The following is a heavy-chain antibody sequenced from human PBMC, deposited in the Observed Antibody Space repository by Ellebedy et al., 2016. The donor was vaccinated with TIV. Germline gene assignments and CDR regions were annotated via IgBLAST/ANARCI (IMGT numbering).Heavy chain of an antibody. Sequence: GGSLRLXXAASGFTFSSYWMSWVRQAPGKGLEWVANIKQDGSEKYYVDSVKGRFTISRDNAKNSLYLQMNSLRAEDTAVYYCAKGDDAFDIWGQGTMVTVSS. V-gene: IGHV3-7*01. CDR2: IKQDGSEK. CDR3: AKGDDAFDI. J-gene: IGHJ3*02. CDR1: GFTFSSYW.